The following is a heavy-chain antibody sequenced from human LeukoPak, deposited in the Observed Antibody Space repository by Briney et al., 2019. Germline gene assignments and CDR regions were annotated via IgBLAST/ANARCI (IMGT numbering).Heavy chain of an antibody. Sequence: SGGSLRLSCAASGFTFSSYSMNWVRQAPGKGLEWVSYISSSSSTIYYADSVKGRFTISRDNAKNSLYLQMNSLRAEDTAVYYCARGGRTTVTAYFDYWGQGTLVTVSS. J-gene: IGHJ4*02. CDR2: ISSSSSTI. D-gene: IGHD4-17*01. CDR3: ARGGRTTVTAYFDY. CDR1: GFTFSSYS. V-gene: IGHV3-48*04.